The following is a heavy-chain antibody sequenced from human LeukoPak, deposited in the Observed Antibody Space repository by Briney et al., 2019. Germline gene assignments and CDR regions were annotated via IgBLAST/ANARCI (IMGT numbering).Heavy chain of an antibody. CDR1: GYTFTSYG. D-gene: IGHD3-10*01. Sequence: GASVKVSCKASGYTFTSYGISWVRQAPGQGLEWMGWVSAYNGNTNYAQKPQGRVTMTTDTSTGTGYMWLRSLRSDDTAVYYCARDQSWFGELLSLSYWGQGTLVTVSS. V-gene: IGHV1-18*01. CDR2: VSAYNGNT. CDR3: ARDQSWFGELLSLSY. J-gene: IGHJ4*02.